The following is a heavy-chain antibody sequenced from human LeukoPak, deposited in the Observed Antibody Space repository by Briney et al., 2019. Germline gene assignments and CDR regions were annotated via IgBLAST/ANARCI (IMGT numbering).Heavy chain of an antibody. CDR2: ISGSADTT. Sequence: PGGSLRLSCAASGFTFSSYAMNWVRQAPGKGLEWVSIISGSADTTYYADSVKGRFTISRDNSKSTLYLQMNSLRAEDTAVYYCAKQAVAGTGRAFDIWGQGTMVTVSS. V-gene: IGHV3-23*01. CDR3: AKQAVAGTGRAFDI. CDR1: GFTFSSYA. D-gene: IGHD6-19*01. J-gene: IGHJ3*02.